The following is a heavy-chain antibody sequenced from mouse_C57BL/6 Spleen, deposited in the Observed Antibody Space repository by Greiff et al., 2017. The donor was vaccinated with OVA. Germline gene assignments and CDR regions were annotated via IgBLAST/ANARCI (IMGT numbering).Heavy chain of an antibody. CDR3: ERVTTVVAGFDY. Sequence: QVQLQQPGAELVMPGASVKLSCKASGYTFTSYWMHWVKQRPGQGLEWIGEIDPSDSYTNYNQKFKGKSTLTVDKSSSTAYMQLSSLTSEDSAVYDCERVTTVVAGFDYWGQGTTLTVSS. CDR1: GYTFTSYW. CDR2: IDPSDSYT. V-gene: IGHV1-69*01. J-gene: IGHJ2*01. D-gene: IGHD1-1*01.